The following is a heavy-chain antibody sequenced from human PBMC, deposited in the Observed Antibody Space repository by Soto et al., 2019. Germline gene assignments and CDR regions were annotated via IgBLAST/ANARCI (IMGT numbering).Heavy chain of an antibody. Sequence: GGSLRLSCAASGFTFSTYAMAWVRQAPGKGLEWVSVIYSGGTTYYADSVKGRFTISRDNSKNTLYLQMNSLRAEDTAVYYCARNGDSSDYRGWFDPWGQGTLVTVSS. CDR1: GFTFSTYA. CDR2: IYSGGTT. V-gene: IGHV3-66*01. J-gene: IGHJ5*02. CDR3: ARNGDSSDYRGWFDP. D-gene: IGHD3-22*01.